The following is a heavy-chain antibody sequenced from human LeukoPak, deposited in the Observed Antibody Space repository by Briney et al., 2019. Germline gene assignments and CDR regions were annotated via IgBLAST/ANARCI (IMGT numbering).Heavy chain of an antibody. CDR2: ISSSGSTI. Sequence: GGSLRLSCAASGFTFSSNEMNWVRQARGKGLEWVSYISSSGSTIYYADSVKGRFTISRDNSKNTLYLQMNSLRAEDTAVYYCAKEVSNGYYDSSGFGYWGQGTLVTVSS. J-gene: IGHJ4*02. D-gene: IGHD3-22*01. CDR1: GFTFSSNE. CDR3: AKEVSNGYYDSSGFGY. V-gene: IGHV3-48*03.